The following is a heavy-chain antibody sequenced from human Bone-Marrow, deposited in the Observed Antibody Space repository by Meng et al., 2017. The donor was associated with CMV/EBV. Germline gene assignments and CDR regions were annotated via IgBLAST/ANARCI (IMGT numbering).Heavy chain of an antibody. CDR2: INPNSGGT. V-gene: IGHV1-2*02. Sequence: YTFTGYYMHWVRQAPGQGLEWMGWINPNSGGTNYAQKFQGRVTMTRDTSISTAYMELSRLRSDDTAVYYCARYNIVGATTGYYVDYWGQGTLVTVSS. D-gene: IGHD1-26*01. CDR3: ARYNIVGATTGYYVDY. CDR1: YTFTGYY. J-gene: IGHJ4*02.